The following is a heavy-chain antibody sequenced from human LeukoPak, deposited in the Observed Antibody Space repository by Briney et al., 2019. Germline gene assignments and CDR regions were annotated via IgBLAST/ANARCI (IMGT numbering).Heavy chain of an antibody. CDR1: GGSISSSSYY. D-gene: IGHD3-22*01. CDR2: IYYSGST. J-gene: IGHJ4*02. Sequence: SETLSLTCTVSGGSISSSSYYWGWIRQPPGKGLEWIGSIYYSGSTYYNLSLKSRVTISVDTSKNQFSLKLSSVTAADTAVYYCARDRTGNYYDSSGYDYWGQGTLVTVSS. CDR3: ARDRTGNYYDSSGYDY. V-gene: IGHV4-39*07.